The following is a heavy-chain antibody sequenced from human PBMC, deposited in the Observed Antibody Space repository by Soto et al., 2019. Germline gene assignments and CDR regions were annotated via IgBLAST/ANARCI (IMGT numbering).Heavy chain of an antibody. D-gene: IGHD6-13*01. Sequence: EVQLLESGGGLVQPGGSLRLSCAASGFTFSSYAMSWVRQAPGKGLEWVSAISGSGGSTYYADSVKGRFTISRDNSKNTLYLKMSSLRAEDTAVYYCAKENGYSSSWFEFDYWGQGTLVTVSS. V-gene: IGHV3-23*01. CDR3: AKENGYSSSWFEFDY. CDR2: ISGSGGST. J-gene: IGHJ4*02. CDR1: GFTFSSYA.